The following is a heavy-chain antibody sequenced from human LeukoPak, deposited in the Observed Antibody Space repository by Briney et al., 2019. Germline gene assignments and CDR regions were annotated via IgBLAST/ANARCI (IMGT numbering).Heavy chain of an antibody. CDR3: ARRDGSYFDY. D-gene: IGHD1-26*01. V-gene: IGHV4-39*01. Sequence: PSETLSLTCTVSGASISSSTYYWSWLRQPPGKGLEWIGSIYYSGSTYYNPSLKSRVTISVDTSRNQFSLKLSSLTAADTAVYYCARRDGSYFDYWGQGTLVTVSS. CDR1: GASISSSTYY. CDR2: IYYSGST. J-gene: IGHJ4*02.